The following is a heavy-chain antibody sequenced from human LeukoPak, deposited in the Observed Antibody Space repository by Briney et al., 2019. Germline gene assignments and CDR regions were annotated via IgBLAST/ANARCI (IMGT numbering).Heavy chain of an antibody. CDR2: IIPIFATA. J-gene: IGHJ6*02. CDR1: GGTFSSYA. D-gene: IGHD3-22*01. Sequence: SVKVSCKASGGTFSSYAISWVRQAPGQGLEWMGGIIPIFATANYAQKFQGRVTITADESTSTAYMELSSLRSEDTAVYYCARDSGVHVRDSSGYSLRGYYYYGMDVWGQGTTVTVSS. V-gene: IGHV1-69*13. CDR3: ARDSGVHVRDSSGYSLRGYYYYGMDV.